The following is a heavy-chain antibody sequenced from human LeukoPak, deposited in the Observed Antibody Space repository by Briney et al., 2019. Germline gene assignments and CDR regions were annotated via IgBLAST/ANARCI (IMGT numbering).Heavy chain of an antibody. J-gene: IGHJ4*02. D-gene: IGHD6-19*01. V-gene: IGHV4-4*07. Sequence: PSETLSLTCTVSGASISSYYLSWIRQPAGKGLEWIGRIYTSGSTNYNPSLKSRVTMSVDTSKNQFSLKLSSVTAADTAVYYCASDSGWYTPFDYWGQGTLVTVSS. CDR3: ASDSGWYTPFDY. CDR1: GASISSYY. CDR2: IYTSGST.